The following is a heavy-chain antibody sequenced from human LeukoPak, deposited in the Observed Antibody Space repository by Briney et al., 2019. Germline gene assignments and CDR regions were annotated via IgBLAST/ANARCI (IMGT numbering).Heavy chain of an antibody. V-gene: IGHV3-74*01. D-gene: IGHD3-22*01. CDR3: ARDSDSSGYYSFDY. J-gene: IGHJ4*02. Sequence: PGGSLRLSCAASGFTFSSYWMHWVRQAPGKGLVWVSRINSDGSSTTYADSVKGRFTISRDNAKNTLYVQMNSLRAEDTAVYYCARDSDSSGYYSFDYWGQEILVTVSS. CDR2: INSDGSST. CDR1: GFTFSSYW.